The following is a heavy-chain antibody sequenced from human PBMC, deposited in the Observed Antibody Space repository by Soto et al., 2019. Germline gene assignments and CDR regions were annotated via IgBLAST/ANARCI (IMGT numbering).Heavy chain of an antibody. CDR1: GGSISSSSYY. V-gene: IGHV4-39*07. CDR2: IYHSGST. CDR3: AVLREQLGSMDA. Sequence: SETLSLTCTVSGGSISSSSYYWGWIRQPPGKGLEWIGRIYHSGSTYYKPSLKSRVTISVDKSKNQFSLKLSSVTAADTAVYYCAVLREQLGSMDAWGQGTTVTVSS. J-gene: IGHJ6*02. D-gene: IGHD6-6*01.